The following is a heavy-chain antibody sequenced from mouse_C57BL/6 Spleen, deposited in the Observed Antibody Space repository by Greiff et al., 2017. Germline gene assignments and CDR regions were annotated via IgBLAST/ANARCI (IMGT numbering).Heavy chain of an antibody. CDR3: ARPGYGSSYGYFDV. CDR1: GYTFTSYW. Sequence: VQLQQPGAELVKPGASVKLSCKASGYTFTSYWMQWVKQRPGQGLEWIGEIDPSDSYTNYNQKFKGKATLTVDTSSSTAYMQLSSLTSEDSAVYYCARPGYGSSYGYFDVWGTGTTVTVSS. V-gene: IGHV1-50*01. CDR2: IDPSDSYT. D-gene: IGHD1-1*01. J-gene: IGHJ1*03.